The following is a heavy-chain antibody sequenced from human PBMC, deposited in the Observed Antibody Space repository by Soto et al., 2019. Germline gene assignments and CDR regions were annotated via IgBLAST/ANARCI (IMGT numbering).Heavy chain of an antibody. V-gene: IGHV4-30-4*01. Sequence: SETLSLTCTVSGGSISSDDYYWSWIRQPPGKGLEWIGYISYSGNTYYNPSLQSRVALSVDTSKNQFSLKLISVTATDTAVYYCARASTVTTAARFDPWGQGALVTVSS. CDR3: ARASTVTTAARFDP. CDR1: GGSISSDDYY. J-gene: IGHJ5*02. CDR2: ISYSGNT. D-gene: IGHD4-17*01.